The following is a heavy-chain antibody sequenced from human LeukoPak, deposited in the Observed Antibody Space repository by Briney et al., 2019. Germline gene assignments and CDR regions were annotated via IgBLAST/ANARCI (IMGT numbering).Heavy chain of an antibody. CDR3: AKDADYFGSGSSLDY. CDR2: ISGTGGST. D-gene: IGHD3-10*01. CDR1: GXTFSIYA. V-gene: IGHV3-23*01. Sequence: GGSLRLSCAASGXTFSIYAMTWVRQAPGKGLEWVSYISGTGGSTNYADSVKGRFTISRDNSKNTLYLQMNSLRSEDTAVYYCAKDADYFGSGSSLDYWGQGTLVTVFS. J-gene: IGHJ4*02.